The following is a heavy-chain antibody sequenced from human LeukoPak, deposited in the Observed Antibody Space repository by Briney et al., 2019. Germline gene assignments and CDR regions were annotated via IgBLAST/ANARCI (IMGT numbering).Heavy chain of an antibody. Sequence: SETLSLTCTVSGGSISSYYWSWIRQPPGKGLEWIGYIYYSGSTNYNPSLKSRVTISVDTSKNQFSLKLSSVTAADMAVYYCARQRYYYGSGSRSWAFDIWGQGTMVTVSS. J-gene: IGHJ3*02. D-gene: IGHD3-10*01. CDR2: IYYSGST. V-gene: IGHV4-59*08. CDR1: GGSISSYY. CDR3: ARQRYYYGSGSRSWAFDI.